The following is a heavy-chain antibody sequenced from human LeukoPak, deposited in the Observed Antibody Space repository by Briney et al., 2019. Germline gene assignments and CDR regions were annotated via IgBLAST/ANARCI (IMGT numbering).Heavy chain of an antibody. CDR3: ARLYDSSGYYSGY. J-gene: IGHJ4*02. Sequence: GESLKISCKGSGYSFTSYWIGGVRRMPGKGLEWMGIIYPGDSDTRYSPSFQGQVTISADKSISTAYLQWSSLKASDTAMYYCARLYDSSGYYSGYWGQGTLVTVSS. CDR1: GYSFTSYW. CDR2: IYPGDSDT. D-gene: IGHD3-22*01. V-gene: IGHV5-51*01.